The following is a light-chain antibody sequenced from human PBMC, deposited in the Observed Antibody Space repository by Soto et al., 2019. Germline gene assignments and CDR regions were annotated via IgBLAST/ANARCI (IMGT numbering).Light chain of an antibody. CDR3: QSYDNSLSGWV. J-gene: IGLJ2*01. Sequence: QSVLTQPPSVSGAPGPRVTISCTGSTSNIGAGYDVHWYQQLPGTAPKLLIYANSNRPSGVPDRFSGSKSGTSASLAITGLQAEDEADYYCQSYDNSLSGWVFGGGTKLTVL. CDR2: ANS. V-gene: IGLV1-40*01. CDR1: TSNIGAGYD.